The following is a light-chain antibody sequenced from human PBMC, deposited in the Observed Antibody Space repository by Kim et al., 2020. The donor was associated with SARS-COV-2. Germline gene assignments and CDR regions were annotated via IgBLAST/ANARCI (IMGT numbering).Light chain of an antibody. V-gene: IGKV1-5*01. J-gene: IGKJ1*01. Sequence: SASVGDGLTMTCRASQSISTWLAWYQQKPGKAPKLPIYDASILESGVPSRFSGSGSGTEFTLTITGLQPDDFATYYCQQYQSLRTFGQGTKVDIK. CDR1: QSISTW. CDR2: DAS. CDR3: QQYQSLRT.